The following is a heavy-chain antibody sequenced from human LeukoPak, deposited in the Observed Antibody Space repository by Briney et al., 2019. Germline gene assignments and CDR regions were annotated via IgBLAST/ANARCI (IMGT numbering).Heavy chain of an antibody. V-gene: IGHV3-15*01. CDR2: IKNKTDGGTT. J-gene: IGHJ4*02. D-gene: IGHD5-18*01. CDR1: GFTFSNAW. CDR3: TTRHGYSYGYYFDY. Sequence: GGSLTLSCAASGFTFSNAWMSWVRQAPGKGLEWVGRIKNKTDGGTTDYAAPVKGRFTISRDDSKNTLYLQMNSMKTEDTAVYYCTTRHGYSYGYYFDYWGQGTRVTVSS.